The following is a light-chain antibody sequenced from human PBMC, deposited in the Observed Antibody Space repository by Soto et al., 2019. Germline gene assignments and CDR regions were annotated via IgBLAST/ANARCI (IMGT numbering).Light chain of an antibody. Sequence: DIQMTQSPSSLSASVGDRVTITCRASQSISSYLNWYQQKPGKAPKLLIYAASSLQSGVPPRFSGSGSGTDFPLTISSLQPEDFATYSCQQSYSTPFTFGPGTKVDI. CDR1: QSISSY. J-gene: IGKJ3*01. V-gene: IGKV1-39*01. CDR3: QQSYSTPFT. CDR2: AAS.